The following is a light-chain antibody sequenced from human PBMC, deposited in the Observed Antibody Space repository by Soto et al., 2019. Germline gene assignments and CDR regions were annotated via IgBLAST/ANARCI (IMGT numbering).Light chain of an antibody. CDR2: EVN. J-gene: IGLJ2*01. Sequence: QSALTQPASVSGSPGQAITISCTGTSSDVGGYNYVSWYQQHPGKAPKLMIYEVNNRPSGVSNRFSGSKSGNTASLTISGLQPEDEADNYCSSYTSDSIPVFGGGTKVTVL. CDR3: SSYTSDSIPV. CDR1: SSDVGGYNY. V-gene: IGLV2-14*01.